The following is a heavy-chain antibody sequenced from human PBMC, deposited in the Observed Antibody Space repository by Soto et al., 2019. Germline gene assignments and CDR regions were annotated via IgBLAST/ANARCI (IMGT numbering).Heavy chain of an antibody. J-gene: IGHJ4*02. CDR3: ARDRLLGAGDYID. D-gene: IGHD2-21*01. Sequence: QVQLQESGPGLGKPSETLSLTCTVCGGSISSYYWSWIRQPPAQGLEWIGYIYYSGSTNYNPSLMRGVNLSVDTSKNQSSRMLSSVTGADTAVYYSARDRLLGAGDYIDGGQGSLVTVSS. CDR2: IYYSGST. CDR1: GGSISSYY. V-gene: IGHV4-59*01.